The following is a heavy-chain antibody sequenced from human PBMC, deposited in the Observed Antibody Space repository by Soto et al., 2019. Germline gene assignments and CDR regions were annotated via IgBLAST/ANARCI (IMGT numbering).Heavy chain of an antibody. D-gene: IGHD1-26*01. CDR3: ATSPPDTTYIGH. Sequence: QVQLGESGGDLVQPGRSLRLSCAASGFTFSSNAMHWVRQAPGKGPEWVAVISYDGRFKYYAHSMKGRFTISRDNSKNTLYLQMDSLTPEDTAVYYCATSPPDTTYIGHWGQGTLVTVSS. J-gene: IGHJ5*02. CDR1: GFTFSSNA. CDR2: ISYDGRFK. V-gene: IGHV3-30*04.